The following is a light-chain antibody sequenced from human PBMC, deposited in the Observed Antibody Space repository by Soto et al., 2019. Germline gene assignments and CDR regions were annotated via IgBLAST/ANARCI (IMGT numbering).Light chain of an antibody. CDR2: DVS. V-gene: IGLV2-11*01. CDR3: CSYAGSYTLWV. CDR1: SSDVGGYNF. Sequence: QSALTQPRSVSGFPGQSVTISCTGTSSDVGGYNFVSWYQQYPGKAPKLIIYDVSKRPSGVPDRFSGSKSGNTASLTISGLQAEDEADYYCCSYAGSYTLWVLGGGTKLTVL. J-gene: IGLJ3*02.